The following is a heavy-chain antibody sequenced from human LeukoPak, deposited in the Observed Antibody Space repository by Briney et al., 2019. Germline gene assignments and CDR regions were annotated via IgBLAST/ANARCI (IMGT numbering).Heavy chain of an antibody. V-gene: IGHV3-23*01. D-gene: IGHD3-22*01. CDR1: GFTFSSYA. CDR2: ISGSGSGT. J-gene: IGHJ4*02. Sequence: GGSLRLSCAASGFTFSSYAMSWVRQAPGKGLEWVSAISGSGSGTYFADSVKGRFSISRDNSKNTLCLQMNSLRAEDTAVYYCAKDRERYYDSSGYYSYWGQGTLVTVSS. CDR3: AKDRERYYDSSGYYSY.